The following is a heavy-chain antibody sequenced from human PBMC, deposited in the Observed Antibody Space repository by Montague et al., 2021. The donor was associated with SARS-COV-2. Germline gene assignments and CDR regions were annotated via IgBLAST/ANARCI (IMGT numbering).Heavy chain of an antibody. J-gene: IGHJ3*02. CDR2: IYYSGST. CDR1: GGSISCGGYY. CDR3: ARARITMIVVVNAFDI. D-gene: IGHD3-22*01. Sequence: TLSLTCTVAGGSISCGGYYWSWIRQHPGKGLEWIGYIYYSGSTYYNPSLKSRVTISVDTSKNQFSLKLSSVTAADTAVYYCARARITMIVVVNAFDIWGQGTMVTVSS. V-gene: IGHV4-31*03.